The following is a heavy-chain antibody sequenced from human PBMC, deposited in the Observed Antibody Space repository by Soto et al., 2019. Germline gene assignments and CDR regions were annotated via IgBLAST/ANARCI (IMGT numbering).Heavy chain of an antibody. D-gene: IGHD2-15*01. CDR2: VNPINGAT. CDR1: GYTFTGYY. J-gene: IGHJ5*02. V-gene: IGHV1-2*02. CDR3: AREEGFCKSGTCPGWLDL. Sequence: ASVKVSCKTSGYTFTGYYVHWVRQAPGQSLEWMGWVNPINGATKVAPNFQGSVTLTRDTTIRTIYMELTNLGPNDTAMYYCAREEGFCKSGTCPGWLDLWGQGTLVTVSS.